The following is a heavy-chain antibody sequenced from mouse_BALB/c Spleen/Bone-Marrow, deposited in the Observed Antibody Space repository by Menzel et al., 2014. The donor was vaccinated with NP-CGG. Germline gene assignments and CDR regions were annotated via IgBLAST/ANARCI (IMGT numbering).Heavy chain of an antibody. Sequence: EVKLMESGPELVKPGASVKMSCKASGYTFTSYVMHWVKRKPGQGLEWIGYINPYNDGTKYNEKFKGKATLTSDKSSSTAYMELSSLTSEDSAVYYCARRDYYGSSFYWYFDVWGAGTMVTVSS. D-gene: IGHD1-1*01. V-gene: IGHV1-14*01. J-gene: IGHJ1*01. CDR2: INPYNDGT. CDR1: GYTFTSYV. CDR3: ARRDYYGSSFYWYFDV.